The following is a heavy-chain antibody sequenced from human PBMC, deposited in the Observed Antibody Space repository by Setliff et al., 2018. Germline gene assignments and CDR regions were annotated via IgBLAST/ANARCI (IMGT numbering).Heavy chain of an antibody. CDR3: AISTLSICSGGSCPNVFDV. CDR2: ISSYNTDIT. D-gene: IGHD2-15*01. Sequence: ASVKVSCKASGYSFTTYYMHWVRQAPGQGLQWMGWISSYNTDITNYAERFQGRITMTTDTSTSAAYMELRGLRSDDTAIYYCAISTLSICSGGSCPNVFDVWGPGTLVTVSS. CDR1: GYSFTTYY. V-gene: IGHV1-18*04. J-gene: IGHJ3*01.